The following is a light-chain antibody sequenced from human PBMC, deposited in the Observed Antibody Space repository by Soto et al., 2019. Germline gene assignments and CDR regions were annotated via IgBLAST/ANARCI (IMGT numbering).Light chain of an antibody. CDR3: SSYTGSYSLYV. Sequence: QSVLTQTASVSGSPGQSITISCTGTSSDVGGYNFVSWYQQHPGKAPKLIIHEVTNRPSGVSTRFSGSKSGNTASLTISGLQAEDEAVYYCSSYTGSYSLYVFGTGTKLTVL. V-gene: IGLV2-14*03. J-gene: IGLJ1*01. CDR1: SSDVGGYNF. CDR2: EVT.